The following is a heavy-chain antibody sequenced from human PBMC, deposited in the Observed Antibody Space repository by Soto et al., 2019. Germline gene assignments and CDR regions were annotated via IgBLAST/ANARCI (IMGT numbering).Heavy chain of an antibody. V-gene: IGHV1-2*04. CDR1: GYTFTGYY. J-gene: IGHJ1*01. Sequence: QVQLVQSGAEVKKPGASVKVSCKGSGYTFTGYYLHWVRQAPGQGLERMGWINPSSGGTNYAQKFQGWVTMTRDTSISTAYMDLSRLRSDDTAMYYCARTDDSSGHHLQHWGQGTLVTVSS. CDR2: INPSSGGT. CDR3: ARTDDSSGHHLQH. D-gene: IGHD3-22*01.